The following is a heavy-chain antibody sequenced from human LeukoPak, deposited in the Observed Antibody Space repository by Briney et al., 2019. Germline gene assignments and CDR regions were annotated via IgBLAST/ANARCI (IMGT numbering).Heavy chain of an antibody. J-gene: IGHJ4*02. CDR1: GGSISSYC. CDR3: AREGPGRFGAPGPNVYSIDY. D-gene: IGHD3-10*01. Sequence: SETLSLTCAVSGGSISSYCWSWIRQPPGKGLEWIGYIYYSGSTNYNPSLKSRVTISVDTSKHQLSLKLSSVTAADTAVYFCAREGPGRFGAPGPNVYSIDYWGRGDLVTVFS. V-gene: IGHV4-59*01. CDR2: IYYSGST.